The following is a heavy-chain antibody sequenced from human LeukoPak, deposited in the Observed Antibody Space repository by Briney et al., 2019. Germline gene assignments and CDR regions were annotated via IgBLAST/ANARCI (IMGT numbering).Heavy chain of an antibody. CDR3: ARGQVVVIARRYYYYMDV. D-gene: IGHD2-21*01. CDR2: IYYSGST. CDR1: GGSISSYY. V-gene: IGHV4-59*01. J-gene: IGHJ6*03. Sequence: SETLSLTCTVSGGSISSYYWSWIRQPPGRGLEWIGYIYYSGSTNYNPSLKSRVTISVDTSKNQFSLKLSSVTAADTAVYYCARGQVVVIARRYYYYMDVWGKGTTVTVFS.